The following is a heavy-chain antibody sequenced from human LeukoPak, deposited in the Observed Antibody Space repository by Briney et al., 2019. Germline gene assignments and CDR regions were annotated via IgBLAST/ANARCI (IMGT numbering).Heavy chain of an antibody. J-gene: IGHJ4*02. CDR3: ARDALLWFGELDY. CDR1: GFTFSSYW. D-gene: IGHD3-10*01. V-gene: IGHV3-7*01. CDR2: IKQDGSEK. Sequence: GGSLRRSCAASGFTFSSYWMSWVRQAPGKGLEWVANIKQDGSEKYYVDSVKGRFTISRDNSKNTLYLQMNSLRAEDTAVYYCARDALLWFGELDYWGQGTLVTVSS.